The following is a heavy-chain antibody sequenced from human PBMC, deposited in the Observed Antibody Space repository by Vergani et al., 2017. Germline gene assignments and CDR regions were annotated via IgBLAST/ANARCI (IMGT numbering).Heavy chain of an antibody. J-gene: IGHJ6*03. Sequence: QVQLQQWGGGLLKPSETLSLTCVVNGGPFTSYDWTWIRQSPGEGLEWVGDIDHTGRPDYNPSLKSRLTMSVDKSRNQFSLTLNSVTATDTAIYFCARVNTETNGHLYYYYYMDVWGQGTAVTVS. V-gene: IGHV4-34*01. D-gene: IGHD4-11*01. CDR2: IDHTGRP. CDR3: ARVNTETNGHLYYYYYMDV. CDR1: GGPFTSYD.